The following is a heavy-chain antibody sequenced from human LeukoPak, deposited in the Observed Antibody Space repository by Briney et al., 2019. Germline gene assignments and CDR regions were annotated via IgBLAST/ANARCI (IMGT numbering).Heavy chain of an antibody. CDR3: ARVEVTAGYYPHYYYYYMDV. CDR1: GYTFTGYY. J-gene: IGHJ6*03. D-gene: IGHD3-22*01. Sequence: ASVKVSCKASGYTFTGYYMHWVRQAPGQGLEWMGWMNPNSGNTGYAQKFQGRVTITRNTSISTAYMELSSLRSEDTAVYYCARVEVTAGYYPHYYYYYMDVWGKGTTVTVSS. V-gene: IGHV1-8*03. CDR2: MNPNSGNT.